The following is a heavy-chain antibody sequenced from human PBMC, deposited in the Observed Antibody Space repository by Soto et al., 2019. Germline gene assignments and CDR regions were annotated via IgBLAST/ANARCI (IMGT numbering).Heavy chain of an antibody. CDR3: AALTSNRLYYYGMDV. CDR1: GFTFTSSA. J-gene: IGHJ6*02. V-gene: IGHV1-58*01. D-gene: IGHD3-9*01. Sequence: SVKVSCKASGFTFTSSAVQWVRQARGQRLEWIGWIVVGSGNTNYAQKFQERVTITRDMSTSTAYMELSSLRSEDTAVYYCAALTSNRLYYYGMDVWGQGTTVTVSS. CDR2: IVVGSGNT.